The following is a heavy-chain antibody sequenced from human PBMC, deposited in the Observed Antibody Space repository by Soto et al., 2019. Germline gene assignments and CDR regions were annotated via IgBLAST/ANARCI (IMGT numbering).Heavy chain of an antibody. V-gene: IGHV3-33*01. J-gene: IGHJ4*02. CDR2: IWQDGRND. Sequence: QVQLVESGGGVVQPGKALRLSFAASGFTFSTYGMHWVRQAPGKGLEWVAMIWQDGRNDYYGDSVKGRFSVSRDNSKNTLSLQMSGLRAEDTALYYCARGRYSKSLGLYIDVWGQGTLVTVSS. CDR3: ARGRYSKSLGLYIDV. D-gene: IGHD1-26*01. CDR1: GFTFSTYG.